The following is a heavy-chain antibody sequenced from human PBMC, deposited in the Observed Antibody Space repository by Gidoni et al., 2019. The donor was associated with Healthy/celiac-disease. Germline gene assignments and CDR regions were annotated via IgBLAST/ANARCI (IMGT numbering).Heavy chain of an antibody. CDR2: ISWNSGSI. CDR3: AKDTVLVPSSNGAFDI. V-gene: IGHV3-9*01. CDR1: GFTFDDYA. Sequence: EVQLVESGGGLVQPGRSLRLSCAASGFTFDDYAMHWVRQAPGKGLEWVSGISWNSGSIGYADSVKGRFTISRDNAKNSLYLQMNSLRAEDTALCYCAKDTVLVPSSNGAFDIWGQGTMVTVSS. D-gene: IGHD2-2*01. J-gene: IGHJ3*02.